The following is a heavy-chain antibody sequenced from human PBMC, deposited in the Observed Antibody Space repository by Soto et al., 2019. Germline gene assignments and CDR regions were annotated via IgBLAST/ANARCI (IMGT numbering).Heavy chain of an antibody. D-gene: IGHD6-6*01. CDR1: GFTFSSYA. J-gene: IGHJ4*02. CDR2: ISYDGSNK. Sequence: QVQLVESGGGVVQPGRSLRLSCAASGFTFSSYAMHWVRQAPGKGLEWAAVISYDGSNKYYADSVKGRFTISRDNSKNTLYLQMNILRAEDTAVYYCARDYGIIAAPDRGVWGQGTLVTVSS. CDR3: ARDYGIIAAPDRGV. V-gene: IGHV3-30-3*01.